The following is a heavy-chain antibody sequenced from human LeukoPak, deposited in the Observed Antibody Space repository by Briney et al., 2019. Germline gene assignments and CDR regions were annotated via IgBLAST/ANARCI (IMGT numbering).Heavy chain of an antibody. V-gene: IGHV4-39*01. CDR1: GGSISSSSYY. J-gene: IGHJ3*02. CDR3: ATTMTARPHDAFDI. CDR2: IYYSGST. D-gene: IGHD6-6*01. Sequence: SETLSLTCTVSGGSISSSSYYWGWIRQPPGKGLEWIGSIYYSGSTYYNPSLKSRVTISVDTSKNQFSLKLSPVTAADTAVYYCATTMTARPHDAFDIWGQGTMVAVS.